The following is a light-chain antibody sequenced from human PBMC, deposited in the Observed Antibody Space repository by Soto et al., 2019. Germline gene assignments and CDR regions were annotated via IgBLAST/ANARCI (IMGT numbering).Light chain of an antibody. CDR1: QSISSW. Sequence: DIQMTQSPSTLSASVGDRVTITCRASQSISSWLDWYQQKPGKAPKLLIYKASNFASGVPSRFSGSGSGTESTLTISSLQPDYVAIYYCQQYDTYPTFGQGTKVEIK. V-gene: IGKV1-5*03. CDR2: KAS. J-gene: IGKJ1*01. CDR3: QQYDTYPT.